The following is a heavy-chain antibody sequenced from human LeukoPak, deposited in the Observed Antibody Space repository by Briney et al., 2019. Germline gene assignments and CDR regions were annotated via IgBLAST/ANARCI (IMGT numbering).Heavy chain of an antibody. CDR2: VSYDGSTK. Sequence: PGRSLRLSCAAFGFTFNSYTMHWVRQAPGKGLEWVALVSYDGSTKYYGDSVKGQFTISRDNSKNTLSLQMNSLRTEDTAVYYCAREFEATSNRGIIAYWGQGTLVTVSS. J-gene: IGHJ4*02. CDR1: GFTFNSYT. D-gene: IGHD1-14*01. CDR3: AREFEATSNRGIIAY. V-gene: IGHV3-30-3*01.